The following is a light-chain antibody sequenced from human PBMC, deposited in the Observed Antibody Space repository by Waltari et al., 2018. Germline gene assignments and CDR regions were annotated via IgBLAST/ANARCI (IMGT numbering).Light chain of an antibody. CDR2: DVT. J-gene: IGLJ2*01. CDR3: SSYTSGSTLV. V-gene: IGLV2-14*01. CDR1: SSDVGGYNY. Sequence: QSALTQPASVSGSPGQSITISCTGTSSDVGGYNYLSWYQQYPGKAPKLMIHDVTKRPSGVSNRFAGSKSGNTASLTISGLQAEDEADYYCSSYTSGSTLVFGGGTKLTVL.